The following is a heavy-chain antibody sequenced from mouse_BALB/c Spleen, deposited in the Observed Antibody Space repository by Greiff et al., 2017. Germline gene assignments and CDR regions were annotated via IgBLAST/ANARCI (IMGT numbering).Heavy chain of an antibody. CDR2: IYPGSGST. J-gene: IGHJ3*01. V-gene: IGHV1-55*01. CDR3: ARSPRAYGNPFAY. Sequence: QVQLQQPGAELVKPGTSVKLSCKASGYNFTSYWINWVKLRPGQGLEWIGDIYPGSGSTNYNEKFKSKATLTVDTSSSTAYMQLSSLASEDSALYYCARSPRAYGNPFAYWGQGTLVTVSA. CDR1: GYNFTSYW. D-gene: IGHD2-1*01.